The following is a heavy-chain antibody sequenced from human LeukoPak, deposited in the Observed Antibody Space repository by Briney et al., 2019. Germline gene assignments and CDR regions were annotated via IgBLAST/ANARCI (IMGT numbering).Heavy chain of an antibody. CDR1: GGSFSGYY. D-gene: IGHD3-9*01. V-gene: IGHV4-34*01. CDR2: INHSGST. CDR3: ARGLGILTGYYNHPVDY. Sequence: PSETLSLTCAVYGGSFSGYYWSWIRQPPGKGLEWIGEINHSGSTNYNPSLKSRVTISVDTSKNQFSLKLSSVTAADTAVYYCARGLGILTGYYNHPVDYWGQGTLVTVSS. J-gene: IGHJ4*02.